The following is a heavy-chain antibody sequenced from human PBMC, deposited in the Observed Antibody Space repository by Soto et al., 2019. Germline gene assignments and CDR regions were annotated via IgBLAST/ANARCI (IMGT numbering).Heavy chain of an antibody. V-gene: IGHV1-2*02. J-gene: IGHJ5*02. CDR2: INLNSGDT. Sequence: ASVKVSCKASGYTFTDYYMEWVRQAPGKGLEWMGWINLNSGDTNFAQQFQGRVTMTRDTSITTAYMDLTRLRSDDTAVYYCARPRPPFNWFDIWGQGTLVTVSS. CDR1: GYTFTDYY. D-gene: IGHD6-6*01. CDR3: ARPRPPFNWFDI.